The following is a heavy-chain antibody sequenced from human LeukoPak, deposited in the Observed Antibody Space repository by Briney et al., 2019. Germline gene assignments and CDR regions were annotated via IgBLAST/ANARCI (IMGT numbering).Heavy chain of an antibody. CDR2: IHTSGNT. J-gene: IGHJ6*02. V-gene: IGHV4-4*07. Sequence: SETLSLTCNVSGGSISSYYWSWIRQPAGKGLEWVGRIHTSGNTNYNPSLKSRVTLSVDTSKNQFSLNLSSATAADTAVYYCARGVGYCSSTSCYGYYYGMDVWGQGTTVTVSS. CDR1: GGSISSYY. CDR3: ARGVGYCSSTSCYGYYYGMDV. D-gene: IGHD2-2*01.